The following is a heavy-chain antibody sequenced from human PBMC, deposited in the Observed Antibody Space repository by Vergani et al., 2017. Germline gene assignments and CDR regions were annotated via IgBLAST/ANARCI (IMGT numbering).Heavy chain of an antibody. CDR3: ARISGGSAPYLHY. J-gene: IGHJ1*01. CDR2: IKRDGTET. Sequence: EVQLVESGGGLVQPGGSLRLSCAASGFTFGDYYMAWIRVAPGKGLDWVASIKRDGTETFYVDSVKGRFTISRDNAKTTLYLQINSLRDEDRGVYYCARISGGSAPYLHYWGQGTLVTVAS. CDR1: GFTFGDYY. V-gene: IGHV3-7*01. D-gene: IGHD2-15*01.